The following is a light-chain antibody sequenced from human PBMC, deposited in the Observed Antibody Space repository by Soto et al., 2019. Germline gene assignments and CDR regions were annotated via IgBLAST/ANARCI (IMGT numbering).Light chain of an antibody. Sequence: EIVLTQSPGTLSLSPGERATLSCRASQSVSSSFLAWYQQKPGQAPRLLIYGASNRATGIPDRFSGSGSGTDFTLTISRLEPDDFAVYYCQQYVTSPWAFGQGTMVAIE. J-gene: IGKJ1*01. CDR2: GAS. CDR1: QSVSSSF. CDR3: QQYVTSPWA. V-gene: IGKV3-20*01.